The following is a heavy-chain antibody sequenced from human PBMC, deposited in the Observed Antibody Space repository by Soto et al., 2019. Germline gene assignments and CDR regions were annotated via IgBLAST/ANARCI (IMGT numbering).Heavy chain of an antibody. D-gene: IGHD3-3*01. Sequence: ASVKVSCKASGYTFTSYDINWVRQATGQGLEWMGWMNPNSGNTGYAQKFQGRVTMTRNTSISTAYMELSSLRSEDTAVYYCARGLSSDYDFWSGPYYYYGMDFWGQGTTVTVSS. CDR3: ARGLSSDYDFWSGPYYYYGMDF. CDR1: GYTFTSYD. CDR2: MNPNSGNT. V-gene: IGHV1-8*01. J-gene: IGHJ6*02.